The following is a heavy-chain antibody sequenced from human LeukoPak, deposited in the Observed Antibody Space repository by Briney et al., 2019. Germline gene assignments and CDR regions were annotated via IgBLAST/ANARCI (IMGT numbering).Heavy chain of an antibody. V-gene: IGHV3-49*04. CDR2: IRSKAYGGTT. D-gene: IGHD3-22*01. Sequence: GGSLRLSCAASRFTFNTYAMSWVRQAPGKGLEWVGFIRSKAYGGTTEYAASVKGRFTISRDDSKSIAYLQMNSLKTEDTAVYYCTRSTPYYYDSSGYYQNFVYWGQGTLVTVSS. CDR1: RFTFNTYA. CDR3: TRSTPYYYDSSGYYQNFVY. J-gene: IGHJ4*02.